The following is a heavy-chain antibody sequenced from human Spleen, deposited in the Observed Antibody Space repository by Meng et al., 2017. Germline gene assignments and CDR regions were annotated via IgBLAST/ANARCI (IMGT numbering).Heavy chain of an antibody. J-gene: IGHJ6*02. D-gene: IGHD6-6*01. CDR3: ARVIFDIAARPHYYYGMDV. CDR2: IIPIFGTA. CDR1: GGTFSSYA. V-gene: IGHV1-69*13. Sequence: SVKVSCKASGGTFSSYAISWVRQAPGQGLEWMGGIIPIFGTANYAQKFQGRVTITADESTSTAYMELSSLRSEDTAVYYCARVIFDIAARPHYYYGMDVWGQGTTVTVSS.